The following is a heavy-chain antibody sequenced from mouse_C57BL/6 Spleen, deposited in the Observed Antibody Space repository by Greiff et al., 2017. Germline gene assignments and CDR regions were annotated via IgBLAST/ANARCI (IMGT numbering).Heavy chain of an antibody. V-gene: IGHV5-6*01. CDR2: ISSGGSYT. D-gene: IGHD1-1*01. Sequence: EVKLVESGGDLVKPGGSLKLSCAASGFTFSSYGMSWVRQTPDKRLEWVATISSGGSYTYYPDSVKGRFTISRDNAKNTLYLQMSSLKSEDTAMYYCARPLITTVVAPCDYWGQGTTRTVSS. CDR1: GFTFSSYG. CDR3: ARPLITTVVAPCDY. J-gene: IGHJ2*01.